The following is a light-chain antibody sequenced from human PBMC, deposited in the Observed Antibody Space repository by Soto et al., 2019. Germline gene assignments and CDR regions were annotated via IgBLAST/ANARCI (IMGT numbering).Light chain of an antibody. CDR1: QSVASN. V-gene: IGKV3-15*01. J-gene: IGKJ2*01. CDR3: QQYHNWPPQDT. CDR2: GAT. Sequence: EIVMTQSPASLSVSPGDGATLSCRASQSVASNVAWYQQKPGQGPRLLIHGATTRAVGVPARFSGSGSGTDFTLAITGLQSEDFAVYYCQQYHNWPPQDTFGQGTKLQI.